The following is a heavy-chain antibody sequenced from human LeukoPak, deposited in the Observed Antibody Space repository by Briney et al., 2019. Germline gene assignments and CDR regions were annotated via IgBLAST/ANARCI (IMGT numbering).Heavy chain of an antibody. V-gene: IGHV1-8*01. J-gene: IGHJ5*02. CDR1: GYTFTSYD. CDR3: ARGGEGRYYDSSGYSNWFDP. D-gene: IGHD3-22*01. Sequence: ASVKVSCKASGYTFTSYDINWVRQATGQGLEWMGWMNPNSGNTGYAQEFQGRVTMTRNTSISTAYMELSSLRSEDTAVYYCARGGEGRYYDSSGYSNWFDPWGQGTLVTVSS. CDR2: MNPNSGNT.